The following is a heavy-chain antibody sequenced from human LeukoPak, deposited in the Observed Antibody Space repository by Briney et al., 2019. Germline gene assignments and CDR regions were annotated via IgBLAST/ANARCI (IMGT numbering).Heavy chain of an antibody. CDR1: GGSISSYY. J-gene: IGHJ4*02. D-gene: IGHD2-2*01. Sequence: SETQSLTCTVSGGSISSYYWSWIRQPAGKGLEWIGRIYTSGSTNYNPSLKSRVTMSVDTSKNQFSLKLSSVTAADTAVYYCAREDIVVVPAAFDYWGQGTLVTVSS. V-gene: IGHV4-4*07. CDR2: IYTSGST. CDR3: AREDIVVVPAAFDY.